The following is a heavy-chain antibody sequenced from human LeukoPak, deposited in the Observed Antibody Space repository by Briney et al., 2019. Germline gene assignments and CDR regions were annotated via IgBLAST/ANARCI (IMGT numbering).Heavy chain of an antibody. CDR2: IKQDGSEK. V-gene: IGHV3-7*01. CDR3: ARGIVANYYHYYGMDV. Sequence: GGSLRLSCAASGFTFSSYWMSWVRQAPGKGLEWVANIKQDGSEKYYVDSVKGRFTISRDNAKNSLYLQMNSLRAEDTAVYYCARGIVANYYHYYGMDVWGQGTTVAVSS. J-gene: IGHJ6*02. D-gene: IGHD2-15*01. CDR1: GFTFSSYW.